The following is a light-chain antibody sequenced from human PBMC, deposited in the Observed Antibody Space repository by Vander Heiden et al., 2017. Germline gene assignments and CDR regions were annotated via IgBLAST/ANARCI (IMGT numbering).Light chain of an antibody. V-gene: IGLV3-25*03. CDR3: QSADSSGTYV. CDR1: ALPKQY. Sequence: SYELTQPPSLSVSPGQTARITCSGDALPKQYAYWYQQKPGQAPVLVIYEDSERPSGIPERFSGSSSGTTVTLTISGVQAEDEADYYCQSADSSGTYVFGTGTKVTVL. CDR2: EDS. J-gene: IGLJ1*01.